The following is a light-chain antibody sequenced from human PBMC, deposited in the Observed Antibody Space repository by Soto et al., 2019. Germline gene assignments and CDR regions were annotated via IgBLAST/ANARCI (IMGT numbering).Light chain of an antibody. V-gene: IGKV1-33*01. Sequence: DIQMTQSPSSLSASVGDRVTITCQASQDISNYLNWYQQKPGKAPKLLIYDASNFETGVPSRFSGSGSGTAFTYTISSLQPEDIATYYCQQYDNLPLTFGGGTKVEIK. CDR2: DAS. CDR1: QDISNY. CDR3: QQYDNLPLT. J-gene: IGKJ4*01.